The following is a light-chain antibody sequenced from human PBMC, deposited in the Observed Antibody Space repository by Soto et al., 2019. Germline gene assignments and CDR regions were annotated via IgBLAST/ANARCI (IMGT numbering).Light chain of an antibody. J-gene: IGKJ3*01. CDR1: QSISDY. Sequence: DIQMTQSPFSLSASLGDRVTITCRASQSISDYLNWYQQKLGKGPKLLIFVASSLQVGVPSRFSGSGSGTDFTLTISSLQPEDFATYFCQQSHSAPFTFGPGTTVDIK. V-gene: IGKV1-39*01. CDR2: VAS. CDR3: QQSHSAPFT.